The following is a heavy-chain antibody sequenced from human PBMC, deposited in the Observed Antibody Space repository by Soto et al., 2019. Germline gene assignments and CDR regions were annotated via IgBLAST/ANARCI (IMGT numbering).Heavy chain of an antibody. J-gene: IGHJ4*02. V-gene: IGHV3-23*01. CDR3: AKDSGSWYFTFDY. CDR1: GFTFSSYG. Sequence: GGSLRISCAASGFTFSSYGMSWVRQAPGKGLEWVSVISGSGGSTYYADSVKGRFTISRDNSKNTLYLQMNSLRAEDTAVHYCAKDSGSWYFTFDYWGQGTQVTVSS. D-gene: IGHD6-13*01. CDR2: ISGSGGST.